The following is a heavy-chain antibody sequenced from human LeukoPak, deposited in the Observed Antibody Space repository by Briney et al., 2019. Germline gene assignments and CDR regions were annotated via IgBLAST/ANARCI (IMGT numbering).Heavy chain of an antibody. CDR2: ISAYNGNT. CDR3: AREGLRYFDWFTNDAFDI. D-gene: IGHD3-9*01. V-gene: IGHV1-18*01. CDR1: GYTFTSYG. J-gene: IGHJ3*02. Sequence: AASVKVSCKASGYTFTSYGISWVRQAPGQGLEWMGWISAYNGNTNYAQKLQGRVTMTTDTSTSTAYMELRSLRSDDTAVYYCAREGLRYFDWFTNDAFDIWGQGTMVTVSS.